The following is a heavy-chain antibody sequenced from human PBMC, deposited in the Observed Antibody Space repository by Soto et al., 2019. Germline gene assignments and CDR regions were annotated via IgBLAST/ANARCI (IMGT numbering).Heavy chain of an antibody. Sequence: GSLRLSCAASGFTVSSNYMSWVRQAPGKGLEWVSVIYSGGSTYYADSVKGRFTISRDNSKNTLYLQMNSLRAEDTAVYYCARGGSPYYDFWSGPHGMDVWGKGTTVTVSS. CDR2: IYSGGST. CDR1: GFTVSSNY. V-gene: IGHV3-53*01. CDR3: ARGGSPYYDFWSGPHGMDV. D-gene: IGHD3-3*01. J-gene: IGHJ6*04.